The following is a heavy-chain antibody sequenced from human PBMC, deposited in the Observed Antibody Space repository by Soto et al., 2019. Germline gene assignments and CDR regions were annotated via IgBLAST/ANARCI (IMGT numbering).Heavy chain of an antibody. D-gene: IGHD3-10*01. V-gene: IGHV3-23*01. Sequence: GGSLRLSCAASGFTFSTYAMSWVRQAPGKGLEWVSAISGSGGSTYYADSVKGRFTISRDNSKNTLYLKMNSLRAEDTAVYYCAKDMRGGVGHYYYYMDVWGKGTTVTVSS. J-gene: IGHJ6*03. CDR2: ISGSGGST. CDR1: GFTFSTYA. CDR3: AKDMRGGVGHYYYYMDV.